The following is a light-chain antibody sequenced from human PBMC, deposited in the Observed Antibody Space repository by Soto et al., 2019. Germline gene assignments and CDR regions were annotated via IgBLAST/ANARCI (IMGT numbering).Light chain of an antibody. V-gene: IGKV3D-15*01. CDR1: QNIRNK. Sequence: EILMTQYPPTLSVSPGERAALSCGASQNIRNKLAWYQQKPGQAPRLLIYGASTRTTGIPARFSGSGSGTEFTLTISSLKSEDFAVYSCQQYNNWHAITFGQGTRLEIK. CDR3: QQYNNWHAIT. CDR2: GAS. J-gene: IGKJ5*01.